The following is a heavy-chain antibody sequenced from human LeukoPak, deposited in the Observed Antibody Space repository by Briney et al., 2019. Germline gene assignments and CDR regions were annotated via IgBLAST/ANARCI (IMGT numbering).Heavy chain of an antibody. CDR2: ISNDGSNK. D-gene: IGHD1-26*01. CDR1: GFTFSGYP. J-gene: IGHJ4*02. V-gene: IGHV3-30-3*01. Sequence: PGGSLRLSCAASGFTFSGYPIHWVRQAPGKGLEWVAVISNDGSNKYYADSVKGRFTISRDNSKNTLYLQMSSLRAEDTAVYYCARGESYRFDYWGQGTLVTVSS. CDR3: ARGESYRFDY.